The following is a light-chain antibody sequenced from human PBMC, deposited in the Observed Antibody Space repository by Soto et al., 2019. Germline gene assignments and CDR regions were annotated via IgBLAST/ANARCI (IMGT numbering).Light chain of an antibody. J-gene: IGKJ1*01. Sequence: EIVMTQSPDTLSVCPGESATLSCRASQSVSSKLGWYQQPPHPAPSLLIHGASISATVTPVRSSGGASGTESTLTISILQSEDFADYYRQQNDGWPRTFGQGTKVDI. CDR2: GAS. CDR3: QQNDGWPRT. V-gene: IGKV3D-15*03. CDR1: QSVSSK.